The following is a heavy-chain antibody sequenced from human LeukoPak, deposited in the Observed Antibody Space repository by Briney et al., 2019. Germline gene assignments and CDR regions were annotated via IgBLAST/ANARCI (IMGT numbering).Heavy chain of an antibody. CDR1: GFTFSSYA. CDR2: ISYDGSNK. Sequence: GGSLRLSCAASGFTFSSYAMHWVRQAPGKGLEWVAVISYDGSNKYYADSVKGRFTVSRDNAKNSLYLQMNSLRAEDTAVYYCAKDRGIVVVPAALPRDAFDIWGQGTMVTVSS. CDR3: AKDRGIVVVPAALPRDAFDI. D-gene: IGHD2-2*01. V-gene: IGHV3-30-3*01. J-gene: IGHJ3*02.